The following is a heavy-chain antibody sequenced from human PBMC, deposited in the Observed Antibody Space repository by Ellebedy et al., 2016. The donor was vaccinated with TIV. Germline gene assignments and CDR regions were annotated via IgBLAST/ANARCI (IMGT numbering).Heavy chain of an antibody. V-gene: IGHV4-61*01. J-gene: IGHJ6*02. Sequence: SETLSLXCSVSGGSVSSGSYYWIWIRQPPGKGLEWIGYIYYSGSPNYHPSLKSRVTISVDTSKNQFSLKLNSVTAADTAVYYCAREGVGYYGMDVWGQGTTVTVSS. CDR1: GGSVSSGSYY. CDR3: AREGVGYYGMDV. D-gene: IGHD1-26*01. CDR2: IYYSGSP.